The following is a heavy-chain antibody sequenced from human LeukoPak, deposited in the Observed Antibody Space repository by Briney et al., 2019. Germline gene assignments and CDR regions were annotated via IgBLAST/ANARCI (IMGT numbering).Heavy chain of an antibody. CDR2: ISAYNGNT. V-gene: IGHV1-18*01. Sequence: ASVKVSCKASGGTFSSYAISWVRQAPGQGLEWMGWISAYNGNTNYAQKLQGRVTMTTDTSTSTAYMELRSLRSDDTAVYYCARAPAGDYGDLFDYWGQGTLVTVSS. CDR3: ARAPAGDYGDLFDY. CDR1: GGTFSSYA. D-gene: IGHD4-17*01. J-gene: IGHJ4*02.